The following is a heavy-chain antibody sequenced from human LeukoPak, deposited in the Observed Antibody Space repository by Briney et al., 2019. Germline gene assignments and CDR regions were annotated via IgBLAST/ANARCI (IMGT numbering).Heavy chain of an antibody. V-gene: IGHV3-7*03. CDR2: IKQDGSEK. J-gene: IGHJ4*02. D-gene: IGHD5-24*01. Sequence: GGSLRLSCAASGFTFSSYWMSWVRQAPGKGLEWVANIKQDGSEKYYVDSVKGRFTISRDNAKNSLYLQMNSLRTEDTALYYCAKDIAPGDGYNHFDYWGQGTLVTVSS. CDR1: GFTFSSYW. CDR3: AKDIAPGDGYNHFDY.